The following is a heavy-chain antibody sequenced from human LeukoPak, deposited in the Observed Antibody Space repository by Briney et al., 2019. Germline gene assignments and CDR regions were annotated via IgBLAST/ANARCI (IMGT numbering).Heavy chain of an antibody. CDR2: IYYSGST. J-gene: IGHJ3*02. CDR1: GGSISSSSYY. CDR3: ARPYYDSSGYYYPRTDDAFDI. D-gene: IGHD3-22*01. Sequence: SETLSLACPVSGGSISSSSYYWGWIRQPPGKGLAWIGSIYYSGSTYYNPSLKSRATISVDTSKNQFSLKLSSVTAADTAVYYCARPYYDSSGYYYPRTDDAFDIWGQGTMVTVSS. V-gene: IGHV4-39*01.